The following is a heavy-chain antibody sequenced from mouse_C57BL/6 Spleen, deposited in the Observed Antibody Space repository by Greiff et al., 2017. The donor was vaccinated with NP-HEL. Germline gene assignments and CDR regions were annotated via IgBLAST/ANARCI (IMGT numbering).Heavy chain of an antibody. D-gene: IGHD2-3*01. Sequence: EVQVVESEGGLVQPGSSMKLSCTASGFTFSDYYMAWVRQVPEKGLEWVANINYDGSSTYYLDSLKSRFIISRDNAKNILYLQMSSLKSEDTATYYCARGEDGAWFAYWGQGTLVTVSA. J-gene: IGHJ3*01. V-gene: IGHV5-16*01. CDR3: ARGEDGAWFAY. CDR1: GFTFSDYY. CDR2: INYDGSST.